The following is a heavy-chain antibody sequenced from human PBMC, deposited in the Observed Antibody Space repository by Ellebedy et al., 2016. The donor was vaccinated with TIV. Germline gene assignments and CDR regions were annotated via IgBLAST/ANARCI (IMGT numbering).Heavy chain of an antibody. J-gene: IGHJ4*02. D-gene: IGHD2-8*01. CDR3: AKRRGVCSNRVCAPRYNDY. V-gene: IGHV3-23*01. CDR2: IVSSGGGI. CDR1: GFTFSDYY. Sequence: GESLKISCAASGFTFSDYYMTWIRQAPGKGLEWVSGIVSSGGGIFYADSVKGRLNISRDNSKSTVDLQLNSLRADDPSMYYCAKRRGVCSNRVCAPRYNDYWGQGTLVTVSS.